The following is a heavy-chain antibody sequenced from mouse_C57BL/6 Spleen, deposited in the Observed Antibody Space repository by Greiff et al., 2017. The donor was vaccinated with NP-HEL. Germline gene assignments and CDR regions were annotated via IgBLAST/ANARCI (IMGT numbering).Heavy chain of an antibody. J-gene: IGHJ2*01. CDR1: GLTFSNYW. CDR2: LRLRSGNYAT. V-gene: IGHV6-3*01. Sequence: VKLVGSGGGLVQPGGYMKLSCVASGLTFSNYWLNWVRRSPEKGLECVAQLRLRSGNYATHYAAAVQGRLHISRDDCNSSVYLQMNNLSAEDTGIYYCTGSLYYYDYFDYGGQGTTLTGAS. D-gene: IGHD2-4*01. CDR3: TGSLYYYDYFDY.